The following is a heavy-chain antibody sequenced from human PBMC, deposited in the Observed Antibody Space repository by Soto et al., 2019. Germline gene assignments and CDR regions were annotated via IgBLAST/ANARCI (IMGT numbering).Heavy chain of an antibody. J-gene: IGHJ4*02. Sequence: QVQVVESGGGVVQPGRSLKLSCAASGFTFSNFGMHWVRQAPGKGLEWVAVIWHDGKEKYYADSAKGRITISRENSKKTLSLQMNSLRGEDTAVYYCARDPGQDEAMDYWGQGTLVTVSS. CDR1: GFTFSNFG. V-gene: IGHV3-33*02. CDR3: ARDPGQDEAMDY. CDR2: IWHDGKEK.